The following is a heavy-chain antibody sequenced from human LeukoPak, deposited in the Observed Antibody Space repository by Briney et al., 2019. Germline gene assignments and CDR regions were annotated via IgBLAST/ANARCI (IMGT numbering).Heavy chain of an antibody. CDR3: ARETSNYAGY. V-gene: IGHV3-53*01. Sequence: GGSLRLSCAASGLTFSSYEMNWVRQAPGKGLEWVSVIYGSGSTYYADSVKGRFTISRDNSKNTLYLQMNSLRAGDTAVYYCARETSNYAGYWGQGTLVTVSS. D-gene: IGHD4-11*01. CDR1: GLTFSSYE. J-gene: IGHJ4*02. CDR2: IYGSGST.